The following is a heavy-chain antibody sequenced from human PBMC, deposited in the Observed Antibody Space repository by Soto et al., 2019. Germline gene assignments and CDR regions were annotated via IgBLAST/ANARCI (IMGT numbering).Heavy chain of an antibody. Sequence: EVQLVESGGGLVQPGGSLRLSCAASGFTSSSYWIHWVRQAPVKGLVWVSRITNDGSSTNYADSVKGRFTISRDNAKNTVYLQLNSLRAEDTAAYYCARDTYYYDSSDHFSADAFDIWGQGTMVTVSS. V-gene: IGHV3-74*01. CDR3: ARDTYYYDSSDHFSADAFDI. CDR2: ITNDGSST. J-gene: IGHJ3*02. CDR1: GFTSSSYW. D-gene: IGHD3-22*01.